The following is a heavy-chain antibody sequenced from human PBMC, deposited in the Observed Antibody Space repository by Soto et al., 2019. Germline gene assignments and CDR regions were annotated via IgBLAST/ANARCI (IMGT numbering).Heavy chain of an antibody. D-gene: IGHD3-10*01. CDR1: GGSISSYYW. CDR2: IYWDDDK. J-gene: IGHJ4*02. V-gene: IGHV2-5*08. CDR3: EHRKWFGELLSDY. Sequence: TLSLTCTVSGGSISSYYWSWIRQPPGKALEWLALIYWDDDKRYNPSLKSRLTISKDTSKNQVVLTMTNMDPVDTATYYCEHRKWFGELLSDYWGQGALVTVSS.